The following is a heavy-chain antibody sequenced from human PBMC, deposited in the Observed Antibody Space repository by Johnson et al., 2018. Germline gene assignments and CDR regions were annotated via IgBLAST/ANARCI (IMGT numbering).Heavy chain of an antibody. D-gene: IGHD1-26*01. CDR2: ISYSGHT. Sequence: QVQLVESGPGLVKPSESLSLTCTVSVGSITDDYWIWIRQPPGKGLEWIGYISYSGHTQYNPSLDSRVTISVDPSKTQFSLRLSSVTAADTAIYYCAKAVGSGYDDMDVWGKGTTVTVSS. CDR1: VGSITDDY. V-gene: IGHV4-59*01. CDR3: AKAVGSGYDDMDV. J-gene: IGHJ6*03.